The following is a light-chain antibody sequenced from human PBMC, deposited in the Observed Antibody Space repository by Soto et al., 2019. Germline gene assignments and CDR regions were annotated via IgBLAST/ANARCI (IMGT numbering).Light chain of an antibody. CDR2: GTF. CDR3: HQYATPSYT. CDR1: QSVYSNS. V-gene: IGKV3-20*01. Sequence: EIVLTQSPGTLSLSPGERASLSCRASQSVYSNSLAWYQQKPGQPPRLLISGTFNRATGIPDRFSGSGSETAFTLTISSLEPEDFAVYYCHQYATPSYTFGQGTKLEI. J-gene: IGKJ2*01.